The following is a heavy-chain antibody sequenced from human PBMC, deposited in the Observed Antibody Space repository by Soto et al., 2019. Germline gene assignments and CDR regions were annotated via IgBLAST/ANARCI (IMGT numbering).Heavy chain of an antibody. V-gene: IGHV3-48*01. CDR3: VIAPDGDLAFDY. J-gene: IGHJ4*02. CDR1: GFTFATYA. D-gene: IGHD4-17*01. CDR2: IHMTHDVI. Sequence: VQLVESGGEVVQPGGSLRLSCAASGFTFATYAMNWVRQAPGKGLEWLSFIHMTHDVIFYADSVRCRLTISRDKSKASLYLQMTTLRVEDTAVYFCVIAPDGDLAFDYWCQATLFTLSS.